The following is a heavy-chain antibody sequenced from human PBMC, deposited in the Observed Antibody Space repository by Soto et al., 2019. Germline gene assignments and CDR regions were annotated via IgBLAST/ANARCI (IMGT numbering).Heavy chain of an antibody. CDR2: IRSTAYGGTT. V-gene: IGHV3-49*03. D-gene: IGHD3-10*01. CDR1: GFPFGDYT. CDR3: TRGGDLVWFGELDFDY. J-gene: IGHJ4*02. Sequence: GGSLRLSCTASGFPFGDYTVSWFRQAPGRGLEWVGFIRSTAYGGTTEYAASVKGRFTISRGESKSIAYLQMNSLKTEDTAVYYCTRGGDLVWFGELDFDYWGQGTLVTVSS.